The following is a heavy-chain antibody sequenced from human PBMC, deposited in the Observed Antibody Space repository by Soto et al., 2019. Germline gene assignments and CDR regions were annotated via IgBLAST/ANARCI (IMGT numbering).Heavy chain of an antibody. D-gene: IGHD2-2*01. CDR1: GYSLTSYW. J-gene: IGHJ4*01. CDR2: IYPYDSDT. CDR3: ARHLVGSTRGNFDY. Sequence: PGESLKISCKTSGYSLTSYWIGWVRQMPGKGMEWMGNIYPYDSDTRYSPSFQGQVTISADTSITTAYLQWSGPRASDTAMYFCARHLVGSTRGNFDYWGQGTLVTVSS. V-gene: IGHV5-51*01.